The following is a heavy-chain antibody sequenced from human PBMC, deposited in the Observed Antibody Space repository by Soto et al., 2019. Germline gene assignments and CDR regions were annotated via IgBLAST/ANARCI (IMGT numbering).Heavy chain of an antibody. CDR1: GFTFSSYA. J-gene: IGHJ3*02. CDR3: AKDLSDNWAVGAFDI. Sequence: PGGSLRLSCAASGFTFSSYAMSWVRQVPGKGLEWVSAISGSGGSTYYADSVKGRFTISRDNSKNTLYLQMNSLRAEDTAVYYCAKDLSDNWAVGAFDIWGQGTMVTVSS. CDR2: ISGSGGST. D-gene: IGHD2-15*01. V-gene: IGHV3-23*01.